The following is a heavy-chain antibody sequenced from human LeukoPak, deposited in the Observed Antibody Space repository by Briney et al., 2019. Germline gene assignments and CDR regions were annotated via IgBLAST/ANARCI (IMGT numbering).Heavy chain of an antibody. CDR2: IYYTGST. V-gene: IGHV4-59*08. J-gene: IGHJ5*02. Sequence: SETLSRTCTVSGGSISTYYWSWIRQPPGKGLEWIGYIYYTGSTNYNPSLKSRVTISVDTSKNQFSLKLSSVTAADTAVYYCARHPEWEREAGSTWGQGTLVTVSS. CDR3: ARHPEWEREAGST. D-gene: IGHD1-26*01. CDR1: GGSISTYY.